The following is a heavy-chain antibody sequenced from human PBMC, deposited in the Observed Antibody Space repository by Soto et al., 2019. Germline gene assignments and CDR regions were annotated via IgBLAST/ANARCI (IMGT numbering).Heavy chain of an antibody. CDR2: ISSSSNYT. D-gene: IGHD3-3*01. CDR1: GFTFSDYY. CDR3: ARDLWSGYYTYYYYGMDV. Sequence: PGGSLRLSCAASGFTFSDYYMSWIRQAPGKGLEWVSYISSSSNYTNYADSVKGRFTISRDNAKNSLYLQMNSLRAEDTAVYYCARDLWSGYYTYYYYGMDVWGQGTTVTVSS. V-gene: IGHV3-11*06. J-gene: IGHJ6*02.